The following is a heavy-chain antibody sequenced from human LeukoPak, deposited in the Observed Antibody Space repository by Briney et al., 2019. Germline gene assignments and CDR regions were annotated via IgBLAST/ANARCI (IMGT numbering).Heavy chain of an antibody. CDR3: ARDYYGSGSSLVDY. V-gene: IGHV3-74*01. Sequence: GGSLRLSCAASGFNFASNWMHWVRQTPGKGLMWVSRINSGGSGTSYADSVEGRFTISRDNAKNTLYLQMNSLRAEDTAVYYCARDYYGSGSSLVDYWGQGTLVTVSS. J-gene: IGHJ4*02. D-gene: IGHD3-10*01. CDR1: GFNFASNW. CDR2: INSGGSGT.